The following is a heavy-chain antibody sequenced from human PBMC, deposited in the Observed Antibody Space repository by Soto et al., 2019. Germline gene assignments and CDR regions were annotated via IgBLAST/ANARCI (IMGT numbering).Heavy chain of an antibody. J-gene: IGHJ5*02. CDR3: ARDPYSSGWRAKNWFDP. CDR2: IIPIFGTA. Sequence: VASVKVSCKASGGTFSSYAISWVRQAPGQGLEWMGGIIPIFGTANYAQKFQGRVTITADESTSTAYMELSSLRSEDTAVYYCARDPYSSGWRAKNWFDPWGQGTLVTVSS. D-gene: IGHD6-19*01. CDR1: GGTFSSYA. V-gene: IGHV1-69*13.